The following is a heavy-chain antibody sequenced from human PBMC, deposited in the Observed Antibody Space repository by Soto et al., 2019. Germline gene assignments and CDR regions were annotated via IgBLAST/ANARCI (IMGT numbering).Heavy chain of an antibody. V-gene: IGHV4-38-2*01. CDR2: IYHSGST. J-gene: IGHJ5*02. CDR3: ARGAATVTPGWFDP. D-gene: IGHD4-17*01. CDR1: GYSISRGYY. Sequence: SETLSLTGAVSGYSISRGYYWGWIRQTPGKGLEWIASIYHSGSTYYTPSLKSRVTISVDTSKNQFSLKLTSVTAADTAVYYCARGAATVTPGWFDPWGQGIMVTVSS.